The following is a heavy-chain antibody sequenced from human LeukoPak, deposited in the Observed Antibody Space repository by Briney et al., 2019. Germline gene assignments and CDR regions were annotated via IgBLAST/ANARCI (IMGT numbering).Heavy chain of an antibody. CDR2: LYPGDSDS. CDR3: ARASRDGYNQNFDY. CDR1: GYSFFSNYW. J-gene: IGHJ4*02. D-gene: IGHD5-24*01. V-gene: IGHV5-51*01. Sequence: GESLTISCKAYGYSFFSNYWIAWVRQMPGKGLERMGILYPGDSDSRYSPSFQGQVTISADRSISTAYLHWSSLKVSDTAMYYCARASRDGYNQNFDYWGQGTLVTVSS.